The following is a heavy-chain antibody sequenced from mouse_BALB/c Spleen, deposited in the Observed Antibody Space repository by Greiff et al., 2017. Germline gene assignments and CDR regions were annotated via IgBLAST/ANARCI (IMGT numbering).Heavy chain of an antibody. CDR2: IDPANGNT. CDR1: GFNIKDTY. V-gene: IGHV14-3*02. D-gene: IGHD2-4*01. Sequence: EVQLVESGAELVKPGASVKLSCTASGFNIKDTYMHWVKQRPEQGLEWIGRIDPANGNTKYDPKFQGKATITADTSSNTAYLQLSSLTSEDTAVYYFYYDCWRFAYWGQGTLVTVSA. J-gene: IGHJ3*01. CDR3: YYDCWRFAY.